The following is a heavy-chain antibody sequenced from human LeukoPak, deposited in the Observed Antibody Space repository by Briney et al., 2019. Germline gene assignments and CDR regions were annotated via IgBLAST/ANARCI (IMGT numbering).Heavy chain of an antibody. V-gene: IGHV4-34*01. J-gene: IGHJ6*03. CDR1: GGSFSDYY. CDR2: INHSGST. CDR3: ARVRRASGYYSPGNYYYYYMDV. Sequence: SETLSLTCAVYGGSFSDYYWSWIRQPPGKGLEWIGEINHSGSTNYNPSLKSRVTISVDTSKNQFSLKLSSVTAADTAVYYCARVRRASGYYSPGNYYYYYMDVWGKGTTVTVSS. D-gene: IGHD3-3*01.